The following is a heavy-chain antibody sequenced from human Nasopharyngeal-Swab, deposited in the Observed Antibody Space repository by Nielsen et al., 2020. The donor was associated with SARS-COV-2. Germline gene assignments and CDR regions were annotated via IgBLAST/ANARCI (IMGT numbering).Heavy chain of an antibody. V-gene: IGHV3-30*03. J-gene: IGHJ4*02. CDR2: IAHDASNE. Sequence: GESLKISCAASGFTFSSFGMHWVRQAPGKGLEWVAFIAHDASNEYYGDSVKGRFTISRDNAKNTLYLQMNSLIAEDTAVYFCARGTSTSPGVDYWGQGILVTVSS. D-gene: IGHD7-27*01. CDR1: GFTFSSFG. CDR3: ARGTSTSPGVDY.